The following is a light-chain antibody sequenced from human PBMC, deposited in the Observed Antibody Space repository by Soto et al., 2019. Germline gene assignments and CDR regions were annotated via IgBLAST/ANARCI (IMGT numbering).Light chain of an antibody. J-gene: IGLJ2*01. CDR3: QSYDSSLSGVV. V-gene: IGLV1-40*01. CDR1: TSNIGAGFD. Sequence: QSVLTQPPSVSGAPGQRVTISCTGSTSNIGAGFDVHWYQHLPGTAPKLLMYGNSNRPSGVPDRFSGSKSGTSASLAIAGLQAEDEADYYCQSYDSSLSGVVFGGGTKVTVL. CDR2: GNS.